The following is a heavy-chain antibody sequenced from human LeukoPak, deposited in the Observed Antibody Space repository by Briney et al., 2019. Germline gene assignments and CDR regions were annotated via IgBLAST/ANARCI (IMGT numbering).Heavy chain of an antibody. CDR3: AREGHAFDI. Sequence: SETLSLTCTVSGGSIGSYYWSWIRQPPGKGLEWIGYIYYSGSTNYNPSLKSRVTISVDTSKNQFSLKLSSVTAADTAVYYCAREGHAFDIWGQGTMVTVSS. V-gene: IGHV4-59*01. CDR1: GGSIGSYY. CDR2: IYYSGST. J-gene: IGHJ3*02.